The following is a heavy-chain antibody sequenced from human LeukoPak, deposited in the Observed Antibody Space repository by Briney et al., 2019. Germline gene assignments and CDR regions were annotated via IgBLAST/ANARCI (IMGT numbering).Heavy chain of an antibody. J-gene: IGHJ5*02. V-gene: IGHV1-69*13. Sequence: SVKVSCKVYGGTFSSYAISWVRQPPGQGLEWMGGIIPIFGTANYAQKFQGRVTITAAESTSTACMELSSLRSEDTAVYYCAREPVSDYDFSSHNWFDPWGQGTLVTVSS. D-gene: IGHD3-3*01. CDR3: AREPVSDYDFSSHNWFDP. CDR2: IIPIFGTA. CDR1: GGTFSSYA.